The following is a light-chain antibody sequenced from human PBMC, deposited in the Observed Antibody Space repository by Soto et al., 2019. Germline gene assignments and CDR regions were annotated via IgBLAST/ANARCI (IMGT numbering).Light chain of an antibody. CDR2: KAS. CDR3: QQSHTTPLFT. V-gene: IGKV1-5*03. J-gene: IGKJ3*01. Sequence: DIQMTQSPSTLSASVGDRVTITCRASQSISSWLAWYQQKPGKAPKLLISKASSLESGVPSRFSGSGSGTEFTLTISSLQPDDFATYYCQQSHTTPLFTFGPGTKVDLK. CDR1: QSISSW.